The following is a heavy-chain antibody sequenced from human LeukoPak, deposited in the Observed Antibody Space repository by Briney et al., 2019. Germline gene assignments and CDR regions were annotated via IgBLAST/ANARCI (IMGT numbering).Heavy chain of an antibody. CDR2: INPNSGGT. J-gene: IGHJ4*02. V-gene: IGHV1-2*02. CDR1: AYTFTFYY. CDR3: ARVPTVTTYYFDY. D-gene: IGHD4-11*01. Sequence: ASVTVSCTSSAYTFTFYYMHWVRQAPGQGLEWMGWINPNSGGTNYAQKFQGRVTMTRDTSISTAYMELSRLRSDDTAVYYCARVPTVTTYYFDYWGQGTLVTVSS.